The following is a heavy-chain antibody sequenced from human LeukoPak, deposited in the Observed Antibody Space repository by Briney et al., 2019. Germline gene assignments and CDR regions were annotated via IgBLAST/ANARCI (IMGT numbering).Heavy chain of an antibody. V-gene: IGHV3-64*01. CDR2: ISSNGGST. CDR3: ARDRGNFCVDY. D-gene: IGHD1-7*01. J-gene: IGHJ4*02. CDR1: GFTFSSYA. Sequence: PGGSLRLSCAASGFTFSSYAMHWVRQAPGKGLEYVSAISSNGGSTYYANSVKGRFTISRDNSKNTLYLQMGSLRAEDMAVYYCARDRGNFCVDYWGQGTLVTVSS.